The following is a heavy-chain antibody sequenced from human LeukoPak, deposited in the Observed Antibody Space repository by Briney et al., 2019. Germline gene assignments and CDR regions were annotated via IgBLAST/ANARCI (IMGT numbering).Heavy chain of an antibody. V-gene: IGHV4-59*01. CDR1: GGSISSYY. J-gene: IGHJ4*02. Sequence: SETLSLTCTVSGGSISSYYWGWIRQPPGKGLEWIGYIYYSGSTNYNPSLKSRVTISVATSKNQFSLKLSSVTAADTAVYYCARDLRRYFDYWGQGTLVTVSS. CDR3: ARDLRRYFDY. D-gene: IGHD3-10*01. CDR2: IYYSGST.